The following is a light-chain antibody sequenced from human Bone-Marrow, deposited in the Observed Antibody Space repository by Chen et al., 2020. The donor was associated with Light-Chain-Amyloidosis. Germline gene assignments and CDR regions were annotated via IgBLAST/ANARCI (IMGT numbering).Light chain of an antibody. CDR2: DAS. Sequence: ENVLTQFPATLPLSPGESATLSCRATHSVSTSLAWYQQKVGQPPRLLIYDASSRATDIPARFSGSGSGTDFTLTIANVEPDEFAVYYCQQRSHWPLTFGGGTKVEI. CDR3: QQRSHWPLT. J-gene: IGKJ4*01. V-gene: IGKV3-11*01. CDR1: HSVSTS.